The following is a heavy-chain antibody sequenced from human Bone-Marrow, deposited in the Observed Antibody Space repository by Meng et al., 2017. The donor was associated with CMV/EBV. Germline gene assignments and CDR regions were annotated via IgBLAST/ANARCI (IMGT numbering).Heavy chain of an antibody. Sequence: ASVKVSCKASGYTFTSYGISWVRQAPGQGLEWMGWISAYNGNTNYAQKLQGRVTMTTDTSTSTAYMELRSLRSEDTAVYYCARGAGLGYCSSTSCSLPYYYYGMDVWGQGTTVTVSS. CDR3: ARGAGLGYCSSTSCSLPYYYYGMDV. J-gene: IGHJ6*02. V-gene: IGHV1-18*01. CDR2: ISAYNGNT. CDR1: GYTFTSYG. D-gene: IGHD2-2*01.